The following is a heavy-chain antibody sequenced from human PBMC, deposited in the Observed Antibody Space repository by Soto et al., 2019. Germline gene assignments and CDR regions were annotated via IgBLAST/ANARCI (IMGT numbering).Heavy chain of an antibody. CDR2: MGYNGFT. V-gene: IGHV4-59*08. CDR3: ARQGFGELHGLVDV. CDR1: GGPMNNYY. Sequence: QVQLQESGPGLVKPSETLSLTCTISGGPMNNYYCSWFRQPRGQGLEWIGYMGYNGFTRYNPSLSSRVAISLDTAKNQFSLTLSSVTAADPALYYCARQGFGELHGLVDVWGQGITVTVSS. D-gene: IGHD3-10*01. J-gene: IGHJ6*02.